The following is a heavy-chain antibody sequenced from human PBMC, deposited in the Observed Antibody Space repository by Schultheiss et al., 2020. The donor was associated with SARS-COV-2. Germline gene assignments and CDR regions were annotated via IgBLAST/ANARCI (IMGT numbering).Heavy chain of an antibody. J-gene: IGHJ4*02. Sequence: GGSLRLSCAASGFTFSNYAMHWVRQAPGKGLEWVAVMWYDGINQYYADSVRGRFTISRDNSKNTLYLQMNSLRVEDTAVYYCARDLQGVAAFGFDWWGQGTLVTVSS. V-gene: IGHV3-33*01. CDR3: ARDLQGVAAFGFDW. D-gene: IGHD3-16*01. CDR2: MWYDGINQ. CDR1: GFTFSNYA.